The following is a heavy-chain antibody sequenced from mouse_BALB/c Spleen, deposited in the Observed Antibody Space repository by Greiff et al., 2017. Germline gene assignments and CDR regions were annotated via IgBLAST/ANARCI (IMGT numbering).Heavy chain of an antibody. CDR1: GFTFSSFG. J-gene: IGHJ4*01. CDR3: ARCGYDGYYAMDY. D-gene: IGHD2-2*01. Sequence: EVKLEESGGGLVQPGGSRKLSCAASGFTFSSFGMHWVRQAPEKGLEWVAYISSGSSTIYYADTVKGRFTISRDNPKNTLFLQMTSLRSEDTAMYYCARCGYDGYYAMDYWGQGTSVTVSS. V-gene: IGHV5-17*02. CDR2: ISSGSSTI.